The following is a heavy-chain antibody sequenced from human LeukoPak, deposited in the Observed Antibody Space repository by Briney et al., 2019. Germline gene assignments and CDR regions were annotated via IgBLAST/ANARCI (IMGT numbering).Heavy chain of an antibody. V-gene: IGHV3-23*01. CDR3: AKVRGIAVAGTAWFDP. D-gene: IGHD6-19*01. CDR1: GFTFSSYA. Sequence: GGSLRLSCAASGFTFSSYAMSWVRQAPGKGLEWVSAISGSGGSTYYADSVKGRFTIPRDNSKNTLYLQMNSLRAEDTAVYYCAKVRGIAVAGTAWFDPWGQGTLVTVSS. J-gene: IGHJ5*02. CDR2: ISGSGGST.